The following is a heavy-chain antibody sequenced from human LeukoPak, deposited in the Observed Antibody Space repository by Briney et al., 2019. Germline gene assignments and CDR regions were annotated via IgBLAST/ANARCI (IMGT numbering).Heavy chain of an antibody. V-gene: IGHV3-30-3*01. Sequence: PGGSLRLSCAASGFTFSRYAMHSVRQAPGKGLEWVAVISYDGSNKYYADSVKGRFTISRDNSKNTLYMQMNSLRAEDTAVYYCARKYYYDSSGYNYYYGMDVWGQGTTVTVSS. D-gene: IGHD3-22*01. CDR2: ISYDGSNK. CDR3: ARKYYYDSSGYNYYYGMDV. J-gene: IGHJ6*02. CDR1: GFTFSRYA.